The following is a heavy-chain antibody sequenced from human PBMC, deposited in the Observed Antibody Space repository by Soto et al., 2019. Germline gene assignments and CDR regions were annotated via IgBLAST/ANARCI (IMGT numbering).Heavy chain of an antibody. CDR2: INPSGGST. CDR1: VYTFNSYY. J-gene: IGHJ4*02. V-gene: IGHV1-46*02. Sequence: ASVTVSCKESVYTFNSYYIHWVRQAPGQGLEWMGIINPSGGSTSYAQKFQGRVTMTRDTSTSTVYMELSSLRSEDTAVYYCARDRHSNSYYFDYWGQGTLVTVSS. CDR3: ARDRHSNSYYFDY. D-gene: IGHD4-4*01.